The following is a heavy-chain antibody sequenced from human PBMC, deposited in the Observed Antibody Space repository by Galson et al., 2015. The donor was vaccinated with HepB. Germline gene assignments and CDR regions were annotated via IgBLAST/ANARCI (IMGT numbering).Heavy chain of an antibody. D-gene: IGHD2-2*01. CDR3: DKGRGPAATHPDY. J-gene: IGHJ4*02. CDR1: GFTFSDYA. V-gene: IGHV3-23*05. CDR2: IFASDSK. Sequence: SLRLSCAASGFTFSDYAMSWVRQAPGKGLEWVSAIFASDSKFYADSVKGRFTISRDNSKSTVYLQMNSLRAEDTAIYYCDKGRGPAATHPDYWGQGTLVTVSS.